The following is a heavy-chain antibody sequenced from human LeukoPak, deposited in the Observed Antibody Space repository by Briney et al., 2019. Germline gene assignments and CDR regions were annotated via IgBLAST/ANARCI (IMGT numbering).Heavy chain of an antibody. V-gene: IGHV3-53*01. CDR1: GFTVSSNY. J-gene: IGHJ4*02. CDR3: AKGTTTADY. CDR2: IGGSGT. D-gene: IGHD1/OR15-1a*01. Sequence: PGGSLRLSCAASGFTVSSNYMTWVRQAPGKGLEWVSIIGGSGTYYADSVKGRFTISRDDSKNTVSLQMNNLRAEDTALYYCAKGTTTADYWGQGTLVTVSS.